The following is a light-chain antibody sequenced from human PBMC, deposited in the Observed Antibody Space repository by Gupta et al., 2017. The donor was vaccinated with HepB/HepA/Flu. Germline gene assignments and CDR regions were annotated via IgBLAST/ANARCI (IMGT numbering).Light chain of an antibody. CDR3: SSYTSSSTLVV. Sequence: QSALTQPASVSGSPGQSITISCTGPSSDIGDYKYVSWYQQHPGKAPKLMISAVSNRPSGVSNRFSGSKSGNTASLTISGLQAEDEADYYCSSYTSSSTLVVFGTGTKVTVL. V-gene: IGLV2-14*03. CDR2: AVS. CDR1: SSDIGDYKY. J-gene: IGLJ1*01.